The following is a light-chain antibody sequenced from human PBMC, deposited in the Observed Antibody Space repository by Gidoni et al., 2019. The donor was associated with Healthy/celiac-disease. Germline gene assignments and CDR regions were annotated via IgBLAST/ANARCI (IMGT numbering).Light chain of an antibody. Sequence: DIQMTQSPSTLSASVGDRVTITCRASQSISSWLAWYQQKPGKAPKLLIYKASSLESGVPSRFSCSGSGTEFTLTIRSLQPDDFATYYCQQYNSYSRTFGQGTKVEIK. CDR1: QSISSW. CDR2: KAS. CDR3: QQYNSYSRT. V-gene: IGKV1-5*03. J-gene: IGKJ1*01.